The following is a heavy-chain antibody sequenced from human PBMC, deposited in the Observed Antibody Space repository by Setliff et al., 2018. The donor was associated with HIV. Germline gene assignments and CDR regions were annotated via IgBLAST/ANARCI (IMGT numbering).Heavy chain of an antibody. D-gene: IGHD5-18*01. CDR3: AREWRTAMVKYYFDY. Sequence: ASVKVSCKASGGTFTSSAISWVRRAPGQGLEWMGWISGNNGKTNYAQDFQGRVTVTTDTSTSTVYMELRSLRSDDTAVYYCAREWRTAMVKYYFDYWGQGTLVTVS. CDR1: GGTFTSSA. V-gene: IGHV1-18*01. J-gene: IGHJ4*02. CDR2: ISGNNGKT.